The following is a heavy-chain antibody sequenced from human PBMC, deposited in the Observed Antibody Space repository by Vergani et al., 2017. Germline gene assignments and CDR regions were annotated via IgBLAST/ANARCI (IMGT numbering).Heavy chain of an antibody. J-gene: IGHJ4*02. Sequence: QVQLQESGPGLVKPSETLSLTCAVSGYSISSGYYWGWIRQPPGKGLEWIGRIYHSGSTYYNPSLKSRVTISVDTSKNQFSLKLSSVTAADTAVYYCARLSYDTTPYLQGGYDCWGQGTLVSVSS. CDR1: GYSISSGYY. CDR2: IYHSGST. D-gene: IGHD3-22*01. CDR3: ARLSYDTTPYLQGGYDC. V-gene: IGHV4-38-2*01.